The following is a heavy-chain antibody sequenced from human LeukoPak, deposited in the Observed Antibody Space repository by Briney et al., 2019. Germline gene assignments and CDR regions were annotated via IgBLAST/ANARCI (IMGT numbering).Heavy chain of an antibody. D-gene: IGHD3-16*01. V-gene: IGHV3-33*01. J-gene: IGHJ4*02. Sequence: GGSLRLSCAASGFTFSTYGMHWVRQAPGKGLEWVAIIWDDGSKKYYADSVKGRFTISRDNSQNTLSLQMNSLRAEDTAVYYCARDNYGHIGSSDYWGQGTLVTVSS. CDR3: ARDNYGHIGSSDY. CDR2: IWDDGSKK. CDR1: GFTFSTYG.